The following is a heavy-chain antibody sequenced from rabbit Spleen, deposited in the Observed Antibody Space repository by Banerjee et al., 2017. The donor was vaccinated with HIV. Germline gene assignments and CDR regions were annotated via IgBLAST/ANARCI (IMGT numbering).Heavy chain of an antibody. D-gene: IGHD8-1*01. CDR2: ILTGSGTT. CDR3: ARDAGTSFSTYGMDL. Sequence: QSLEESGGDLVKPGASLTLTCTASGVTFSISSYMCWVRQAPGKGLEWVACILTGSGTTYYASWAQGRFTISTTSSTVDLKMTSLTAADTATYFCARDAGTSFSTYGMDLWGPGTLVTVS. V-gene: IGHV1S40*01. J-gene: IGHJ6*01. CDR1: GVTFSISSY.